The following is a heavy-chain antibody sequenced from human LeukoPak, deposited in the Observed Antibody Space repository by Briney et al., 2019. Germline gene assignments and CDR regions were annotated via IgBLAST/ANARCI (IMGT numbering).Heavy chain of an antibody. CDR3: ASSSSPYYMDV. CDR1: GYTFTSYN. Sequence: ASVKVSCKAPGYTFTSYNINWVRQAPGQGLEWMGIINPSGGSTSYAQKFQGRVTMTRDTSTSTVYMELSSLRSEDTAVYYCASSSSPYYMDVWGKGTTVTVSS. D-gene: IGHD6-6*01. J-gene: IGHJ6*03. V-gene: IGHV1-46*01. CDR2: INPSGGST.